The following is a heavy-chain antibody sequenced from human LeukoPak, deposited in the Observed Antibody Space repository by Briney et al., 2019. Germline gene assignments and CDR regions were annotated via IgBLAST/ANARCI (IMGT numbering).Heavy chain of an antibody. CDR3: AREGSGSYSIGEVDY. V-gene: IGHV3-30*04. CDR1: GFTFSSYA. CDR2: ISYDGSNK. Sequence: GGSLRLSCAASGFTFSSYAMHWVRQAPGKGLEWVAVISYDGSNKYYADSVKGRFTISRDNSKNTLYLQMNSLRAEDTAVYYCAREGSGSYSIGEVDYWGQGTLVTVSS. J-gene: IGHJ4*02. D-gene: IGHD1-26*01.